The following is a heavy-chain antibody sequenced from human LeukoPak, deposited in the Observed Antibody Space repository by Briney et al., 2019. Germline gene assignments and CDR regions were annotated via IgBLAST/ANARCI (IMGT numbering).Heavy chain of an antibody. D-gene: IGHD1-1*01. Sequence: AGSLKLSCAVSGFAFRGDWMSWVRQAPGKGLEWIGCIRGKCGGRNLAYAAPGKGRFTIATDKSKATMYLHLASLNTEDTGVYYWSTSERSGTTDFDFWGQGTLVTVSS. CDR1: GFAFRGDW. CDR3: STSERSGTTDFDF. V-gene: IGHV3-15*01. CDR2: IRGKCGGRNL. J-gene: IGHJ4*02.